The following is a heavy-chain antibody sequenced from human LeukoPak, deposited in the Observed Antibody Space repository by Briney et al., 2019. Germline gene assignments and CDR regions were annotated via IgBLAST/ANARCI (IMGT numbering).Heavy chain of an antibody. CDR2: ISAYNGNT. J-gene: IGHJ6*02. D-gene: IGHD3-3*01. CDR3: ARDKGAPALYYDFWSGYYGYYGMDV. Sequence: ASVKVSCKASGYTFTSYGISWVRQAPGQGLEWMGWISAYNGNTNYAQKLQGRVTMTTDTPTSTAYMELRSLRSDDTAVYYCARDKGAPALYYDFWSGYYGYYGMDVWGQGTTVTVSS. V-gene: IGHV1-18*01. CDR1: GYTFTSYG.